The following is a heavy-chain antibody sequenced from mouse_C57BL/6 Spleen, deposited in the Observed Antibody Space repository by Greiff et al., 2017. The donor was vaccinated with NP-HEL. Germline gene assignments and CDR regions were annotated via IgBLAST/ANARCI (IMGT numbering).Heavy chain of an antibody. Sequence: DVMLVESGGGLVQPGGSLSLSCAASGFTFPDYYMSWVRQPPGKALEWLGFIRNKANGYTTEYSASVKGRFTISRDNSQSILYLQMNALRAEDSVTYYCARSPYGYDEAMDYWGQGTSVTVSS. CDR1: GFTFPDYY. CDR2: IRNKANGYTT. D-gene: IGHD2-2*01. V-gene: IGHV7-3*01. CDR3: ARSPYGYDEAMDY. J-gene: IGHJ4*01.